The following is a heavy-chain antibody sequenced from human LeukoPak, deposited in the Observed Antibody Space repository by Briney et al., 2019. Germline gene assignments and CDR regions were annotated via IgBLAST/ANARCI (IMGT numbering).Heavy chain of an antibody. D-gene: IGHD5-24*01. CDR2: ISSSSSYI. Sequence: GGSLRLSCAASGFTFSSYSMNWVRQAPGKGLEWVSSISSSSSYIYYADSVKGRFTISRDNAKNSLYLQMNSLRAEDTAVYYCARDKDGNGYFDYCGQGTLVTVSS. J-gene: IGHJ4*02. CDR3: ARDKDGNGYFDY. CDR1: GFTFSSYS. V-gene: IGHV3-21*01.